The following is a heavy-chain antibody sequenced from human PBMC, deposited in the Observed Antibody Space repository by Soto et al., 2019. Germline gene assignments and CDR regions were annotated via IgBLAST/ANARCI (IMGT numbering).Heavy chain of an antibody. CDR2: IIPILDIT. D-gene: IGHD1-7*01. Sequence: QVQLVQSGAEVKKPGSSVKVSCKASGGTFSSCPISWVRQAPGQGLEWMGRIIPILDITDYAQRFQGRVTITADKSTSTAYMELSSLSADDTAVYYCARPTSTGTTSGYYFDYCGQGTLVTVSS. J-gene: IGHJ4*02. CDR3: ARPTSTGTTSGYYFDY. CDR1: GGTFSSCP. V-gene: IGHV1-69*02.